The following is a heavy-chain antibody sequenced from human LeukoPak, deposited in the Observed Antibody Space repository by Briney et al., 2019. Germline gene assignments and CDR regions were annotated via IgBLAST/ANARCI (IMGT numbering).Heavy chain of an antibody. CDR2: IYYSGST. V-gene: IGHV4-59*08. J-gene: IGHJ4*02. D-gene: IGHD6-19*01. CDR1: GVSISSYY. CDR3: ARHRIAVAPADY. Sequence: PSETLSLTCTVSGVSISSYYWSWIRQPPGKGLEWIGYIYYSGSTNYNPSLKGRVTISVDTTKNQFSLKLSSVTAADTAVYYCARHRIAVAPADYWGQGTLVTVSS.